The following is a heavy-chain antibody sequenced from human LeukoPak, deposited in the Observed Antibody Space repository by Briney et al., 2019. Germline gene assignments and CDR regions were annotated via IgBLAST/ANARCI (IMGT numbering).Heavy chain of an antibody. D-gene: IGHD3-3*01. CDR1: GFAVSGYW. V-gene: IGHV3-7*01. CDR2: INQDGSEK. CDR3: ARDPEWGALDI. Sequence: GGSLRLSCAVSGFAVSGYWMSWVRQGPGKRLEWVANINQDGSEKYYVDSVKGRFTISRDNAENSLFLQMSSLRVEDTAVYYCARDPEWGALDIWGQGTMVTVSS. J-gene: IGHJ3*02.